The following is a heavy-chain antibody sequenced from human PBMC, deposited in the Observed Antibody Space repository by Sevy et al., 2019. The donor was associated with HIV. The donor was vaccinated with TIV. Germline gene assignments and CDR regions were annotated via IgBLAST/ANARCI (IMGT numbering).Heavy chain of an antibody. D-gene: IGHD3-10*01. CDR2: ISDSGDTT. CDR3: AKLPSTVMFREKGY. V-gene: IGHV3-23*01. Sequence: GGSLRLSCAASGFTFTNYAMNWVRQAPGKGLEWVSGISDSGDTTHYAESVKGRFTISRDNSKNTVSLQMSSLRAEDMAIYYCAKLPSTVMFREKGYWGQGTRVTVSS. CDR1: GFTFTNYA. J-gene: IGHJ4*02.